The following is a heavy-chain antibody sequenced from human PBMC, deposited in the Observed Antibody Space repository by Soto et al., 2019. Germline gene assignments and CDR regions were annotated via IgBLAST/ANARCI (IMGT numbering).Heavy chain of an antibody. Sequence: ASVKVSCKASGFTFTSSAVQWVRQARGQRLEWIGWIIPGCGTANYAQKFQGRVTITADESTSTAYMELSSLRSEDTAVYYCARVGGRAVVVVAATGAFDIWGQGTMVTVSS. D-gene: IGHD2-15*01. V-gene: IGHV1-58*01. CDR1: GFTFTSSA. CDR3: ARVGGRAVVVVAATGAFDI. J-gene: IGHJ3*02. CDR2: IIPGCGTA.